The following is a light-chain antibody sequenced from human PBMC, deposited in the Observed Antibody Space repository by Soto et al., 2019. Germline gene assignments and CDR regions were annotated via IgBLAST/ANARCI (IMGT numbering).Light chain of an antibody. Sequence: LVLTQSPGTLSLSPGQISTLSCRASQSVRSSYLAWYRQKPGQAPRRLIYGASTRATGIPDRFSGSGSGTEFTLTISRLEPEDFAVYYCQQYGSSGTFGQGTKVDIK. J-gene: IGKJ1*01. CDR3: QQYGSSGT. CDR2: GAS. V-gene: IGKV3-20*01. CDR1: QSVRSSY.